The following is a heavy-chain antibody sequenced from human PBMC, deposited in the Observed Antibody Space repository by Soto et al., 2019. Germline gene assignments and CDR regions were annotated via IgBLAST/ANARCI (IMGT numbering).Heavy chain of an antibody. CDR1: GGSISSGDHF. Sequence: SETLSLTCTVSGGSISSGDHFWSWLRQPPGKGLEWVGYIYYSGSTYYNPSLKSRVAISVDTSKNQFSLTLTSVTAADTAVYFCAREEALIVVPTGGIDYSFDYWGQGTLVTVSS. CDR3: AREEALIVVPTGGIDYSFDY. V-gene: IGHV4-30-4*01. J-gene: IGHJ4*02. D-gene: IGHD3-22*01. CDR2: IYYSGST.